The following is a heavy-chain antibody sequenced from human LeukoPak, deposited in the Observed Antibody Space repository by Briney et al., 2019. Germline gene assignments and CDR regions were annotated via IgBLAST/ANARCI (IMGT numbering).Heavy chain of an antibody. CDR2: IKEDGSEK. D-gene: IGHD3-16*01. CDR3: ARGGGLDV. V-gene: IGHV3-7*03. CDR1: GFSFSSYW. J-gene: IGHJ6*02. Sequence: GGSLRLSCAVSGFSFSSYWMTWVRQAPGKGLEWVAKIKEDGSEKYYVDSVKGRFTVSRDNVKNSLYLQMSNLRAEDRAVYFCARGGGLDVWGQGATVTVSS.